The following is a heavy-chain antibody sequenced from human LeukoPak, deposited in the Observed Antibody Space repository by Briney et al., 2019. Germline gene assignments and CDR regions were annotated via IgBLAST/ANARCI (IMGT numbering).Heavy chain of an antibody. D-gene: IGHD2-2*01. CDR2: MNPNSGNT. Sequence: ASVKVSCKASGYTFTSYDINWVRQATGQGLGWMGWMNPNSGNTGYAQKFQGRVTITRNTSISTAYMELSSLRSEDTAVYYCAREGWDIVVVPAASNWFDPWGQGTLVTVSS. V-gene: IGHV1-8*03. J-gene: IGHJ5*02. CDR1: GYTFTSYD. CDR3: AREGWDIVVVPAASNWFDP.